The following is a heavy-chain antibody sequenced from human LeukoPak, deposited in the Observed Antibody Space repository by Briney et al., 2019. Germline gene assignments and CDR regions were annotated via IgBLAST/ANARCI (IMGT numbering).Heavy chain of an antibody. CDR3: ARDRGYSSSCHGDY. J-gene: IGHJ4*02. V-gene: IGHV1-18*01. CDR1: GYTFTSYG. Sequence: ASVKVSCKASGYTFTSYGISWVRQAPGQGLEWMGWISVYNGNTNYAQKLQGRVTMTTDTSTSTAYMELRSLRSDDTAVYYCARDRGYSSSCHGDYWGQGTLVTVSS. D-gene: IGHD6-13*01. CDR2: ISVYNGNT.